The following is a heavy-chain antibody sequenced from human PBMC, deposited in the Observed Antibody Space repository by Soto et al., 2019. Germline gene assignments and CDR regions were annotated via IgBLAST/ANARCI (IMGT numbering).Heavy chain of an antibody. V-gene: IGHV5-51*01. J-gene: IGHJ6*02. CDR2: IYPGDSDT. CDR3: ARHWDCGGDCYSHYYYGMDV. CDR1: GYSFTSYW. D-gene: IGHD2-21*02. Sequence: GESLKISCKGSGYSFTSYWIGWVRQMPGKGLEWMGIIYPGDSDTRYSPSFQGQVTISADKSISTAYLQWSSPKASDTAMYYCARHWDCGGDCYSHYYYGMDVWGQGTTVTVSS.